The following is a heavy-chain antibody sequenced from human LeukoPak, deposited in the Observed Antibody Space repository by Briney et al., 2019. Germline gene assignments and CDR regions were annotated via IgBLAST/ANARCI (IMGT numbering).Heavy chain of an antibody. J-gene: IGHJ4*02. V-gene: IGHV4-38-2*01. Sequence: SETLSLTCAVSDYSISSGFYWGWIRQPPGKGLEWIGSISHRGSTYYNPSLKGRVTISVDTSNNQFSLKLSSVTAADTAVYYCARSFWSDYYAFDYWGQGTLVTVSS. CDR2: ISHRGST. CDR3: ARSFWSDYYAFDY. CDR1: DYSISSGFY. D-gene: IGHD3-3*01.